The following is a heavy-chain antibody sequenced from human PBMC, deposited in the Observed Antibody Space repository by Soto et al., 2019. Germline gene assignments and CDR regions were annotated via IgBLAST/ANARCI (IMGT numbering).Heavy chain of an antibody. CDR3: ARDGITGTSDAFDI. CDR2: INADNGNT. D-gene: IGHD1-20*01. Sequence: ASVKVSCKASGYTFTSYAMRWVRQAPGQRLEWMGWINADNGNTYYVQKLQGRVTMTTDTSTSTAYMELRSLRSDDTAVYYCARDGITGTSDAFDIWGQGTMVTVSS. J-gene: IGHJ3*02. CDR1: GYTFTSYA. V-gene: IGHV1-18*01.